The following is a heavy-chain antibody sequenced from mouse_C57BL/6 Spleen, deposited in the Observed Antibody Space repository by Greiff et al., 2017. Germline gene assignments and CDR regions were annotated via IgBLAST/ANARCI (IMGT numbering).Heavy chain of an antibody. D-gene: IGHD1-1*01. CDR2: ISSGGDYI. V-gene: IGHV5-9-1*02. CDR1: GFTFSSYA. J-gene: IGHJ1*03. CDR3: TRAPYYGSSYFDV. Sequence: EVHLVESGEGLVKPGGSLKLSCAASGFTFSSYAMSWVRQTPEKRLEWVAYISSGGDYIYYADTVKGRFTISRDNARNTLYLQMSSLKSEDTAMYYFTRAPYYGSSYFDVWGTGTTVTVSS.